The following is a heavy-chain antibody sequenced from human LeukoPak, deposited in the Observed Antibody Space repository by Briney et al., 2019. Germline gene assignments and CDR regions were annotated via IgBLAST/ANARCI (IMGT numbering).Heavy chain of an antibody. J-gene: IGHJ4*02. CDR3: AKGLVPAAIRVVDY. V-gene: IGHV3-21*04. Sequence: KPGGSLRLSCAASGFTFSSYSMNWVRQAPGKGLEWVSSISSSSSYIYYADSVKGRFTISRDNAKNSLYLQVNSLRAEDTAVYYCAKGLVPAAIRVVDYWGQGTLVTVSS. CDR1: GFTFSSYS. D-gene: IGHD2-2*01. CDR2: ISSSSSYI.